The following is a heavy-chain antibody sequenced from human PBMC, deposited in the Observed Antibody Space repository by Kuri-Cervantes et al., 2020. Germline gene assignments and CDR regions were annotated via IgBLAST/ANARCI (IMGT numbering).Heavy chain of an antibody. CDR2: IYHSGST. V-gene: IGHV4-38-2*01. CDR1: GYSISSGYY. CDR3: ASGYYDILTGYSDY. D-gene: IGHD3-9*01. Sequence: GSLRLSCAVSGYSISSGYYWGWIRQPPGKGLEWIGSIYHSGSTYYNPSLKSRVTISVDTSKNQFSLKLSSVTAADTAVYYCASGYYDILTGYSDYWGQGTLVTVSS. J-gene: IGHJ4*02.